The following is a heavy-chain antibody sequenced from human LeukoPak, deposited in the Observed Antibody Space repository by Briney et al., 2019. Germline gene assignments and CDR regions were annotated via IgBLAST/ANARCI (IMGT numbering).Heavy chain of an antibody. CDR1: GGTFSSYA. CDR2: IIPILGIA. CDR3: ARGGYDKFYYFDY. J-gene: IGHJ4*02. V-gene: IGHV1-69*04. Sequence: ASVKVSCKASGGTFSSYAISWVRQAPGQGLEWMGRIIPILGIANYAQKFQGRVTTTADKSTSTAYMELSSLRSEDTAVYYCARGGYDKFYYFDYWGQGTLVTVSS. D-gene: IGHD5-12*01.